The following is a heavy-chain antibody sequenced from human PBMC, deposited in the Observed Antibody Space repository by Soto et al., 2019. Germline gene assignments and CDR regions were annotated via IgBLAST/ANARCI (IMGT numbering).Heavy chain of an antibody. Sequence: EAQRLESWGVLVQPGGSLRLSCAASGFPLSGYWMTLFRQAPGKGLEWVANINQDGSEKYCVASVKGRFTISRDNAENSLYLQMNSLRAEDTAVYYCARAIAAAESYWGQGTLVTVSS. J-gene: IGHJ4*02. CDR2: INQDGSEK. CDR3: ARAIAAAESY. D-gene: IGHD6-13*01. V-gene: IGHV3-7*05. CDR1: GFPLSGYW.